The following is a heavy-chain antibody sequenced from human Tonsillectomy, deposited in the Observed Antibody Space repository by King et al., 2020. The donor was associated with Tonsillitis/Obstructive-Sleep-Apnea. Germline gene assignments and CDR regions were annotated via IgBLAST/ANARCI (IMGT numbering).Heavy chain of an antibody. Sequence: TLKESGPALVKPTQTLTLTCTFSGFSLSTSGMSVNWIRQPPGKALEWLARIDWDDDKYYNRSLKTRLTISKDTSKNQVVLTMTTMDPVDTGTYFCARLRQGVIRGSDYNFYYMDVWGKGTTVTVSS. CDR3: ARLRQGVIRGSDYNFYYMDV. CDR2: IDWDDDK. V-gene: IGHV2-70*11. J-gene: IGHJ6*03. CDR1: GFSLSTSGMS. D-gene: IGHD3-10*01.